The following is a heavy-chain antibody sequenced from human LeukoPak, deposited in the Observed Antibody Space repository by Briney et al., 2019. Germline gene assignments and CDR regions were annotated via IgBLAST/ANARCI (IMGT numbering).Heavy chain of an antibody. CDR1: GYTFTDYY. V-gene: IGHV1-2*02. D-gene: IGHD6-13*01. Sequence: ASVKVSCTASGYTFTDYYMHWVRQAPGQGLEWKGWTNPYSGGTSYARKFLGRVTMTRDTSISTAYLELSRLTADDTAVYFCARARSDSSTYYFAYWGPGTLVTVSS. J-gene: IGHJ4*02. CDR3: ARARSDSSTYYFAY. CDR2: TNPYSGGT.